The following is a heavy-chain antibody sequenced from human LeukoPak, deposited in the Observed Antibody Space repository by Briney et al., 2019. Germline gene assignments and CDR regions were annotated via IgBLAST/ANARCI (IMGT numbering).Heavy chain of an antibody. CDR3: ASTGGGTVTTLISRYDAFDI. Sequence: PSETLSLTCTVSGDSITSSPYYWGWIRQPPGKGLEWIGSIHFSGSTYYNPSLKSQVTISLDTSKNQFSLKLSSVTAADTAVYYCASTGGGTVTTLISRYDAFDIWGQGTMVTVSS. V-gene: IGHV4-39*07. J-gene: IGHJ3*02. CDR1: GDSITSSPYY. CDR2: IHFSGST. D-gene: IGHD4-17*01.